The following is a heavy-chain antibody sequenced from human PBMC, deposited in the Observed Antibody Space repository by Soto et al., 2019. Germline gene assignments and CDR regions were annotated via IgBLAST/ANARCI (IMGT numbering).Heavy chain of an antibody. CDR2: IYYSGST. V-gene: IGHV4-59*01. CDR3: ARAGVSSSWYIYYGMDV. J-gene: IGHJ6*02. D-gene: IGHD6-13*01. CDR1: GGSISSYY. Sequence: QVQLQESGPGLVKPSETLSLTCTVSGGSISSYYWRWIRQPPGKGLEWIGYIYYSGSTNYNPSLKSRVTISVDKSKNQFSLKLSSVTAADTAVYYCARAGVSSSWYIYYGMDVWGQGTTVTVSS.